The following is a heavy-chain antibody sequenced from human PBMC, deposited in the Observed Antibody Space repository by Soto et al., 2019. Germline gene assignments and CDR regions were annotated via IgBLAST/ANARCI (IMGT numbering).Heavy chain of an antibody. CDR1: GYSFTSYW. V-gene: IGHV5-51*01. J-gene: IGHJ6*02. D-gene: IGHD6-13*01. CDR2: IYPGDSDT. Sequence: PGASLKISCQGSGYSFTSYWIGWVRQMPGKGLEWMGIIYPGDSDTRYSPSFQGQVTISADKSISTAYLQWSNLKASDTAMYYCAAYSSSYYYGMNVWGQGTTVTVSS. CDR3: AAYSSSYYYGMNV.